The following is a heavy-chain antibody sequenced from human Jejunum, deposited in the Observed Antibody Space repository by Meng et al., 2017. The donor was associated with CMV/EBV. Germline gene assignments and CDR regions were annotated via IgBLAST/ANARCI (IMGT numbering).Heavy chain of an antibody. CDR3: ARRSSNYYGFDS. J-gene: IGHJ4*02. Sequence: QVQLVQSGAEVKKPGASVKVSCKASGYTFTNNLIHWVRQAPGQGPEWMGVLNPTGGFTTYAQKFQGRVTMTRDTSTSTVYMDLSSLKSEDTAIYYCARRSSNYYGFDSWGQGTLVTVSS. CDR1: GYTFTNNL. D-gene: IGHD3-22*01. V-gene: IGHV1-46*01. CDR2: LNPTGGFT.